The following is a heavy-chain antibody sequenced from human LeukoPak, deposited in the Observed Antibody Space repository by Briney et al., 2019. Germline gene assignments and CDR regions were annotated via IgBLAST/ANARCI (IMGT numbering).Heavy chain of an antibody. V-gene: IGHV4-39*07. CDR3: ARVVAVAGTETHDTRFDP. J-gene: IGHJ5*02. CDR2: IYYSGST. CDR1: GGSISSSSNY. D-gene: IGHD6-19*01. Sequence: SETLSLTCTVSGGSISSSSNYWGWIRQPPGKGLEWIGSIYYSGSTYYNPSLKSRVSISVDTSKNQFSLNLSSVTAADTAVYYCARVVAVAGTETHDTRFDPWGQGILVIVSS.